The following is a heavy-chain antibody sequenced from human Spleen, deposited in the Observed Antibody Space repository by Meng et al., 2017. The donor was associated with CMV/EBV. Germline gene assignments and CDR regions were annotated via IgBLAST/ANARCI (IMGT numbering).Heavy chain of an antibody. Sequence: LQRSGPGLVKPSQTLSLTLALSGDRYYSNSAAWNWFRQSPSRGLEWLGRTYYRSKWYNDYAVSVKSRITINPDTSKNQFSLQLNSVTPEDTAVYYCARRAGVGAAFDYWGQGTLVTVSS. V-gene: IGHV6-1*01. J-gene: IGHJ4*02. CDR1: GDRYYSNSAA. CDR3: ARRAGVGAAFDY. D-gene: IGHD3-10*01. CDR2: TYYRSKWYN.